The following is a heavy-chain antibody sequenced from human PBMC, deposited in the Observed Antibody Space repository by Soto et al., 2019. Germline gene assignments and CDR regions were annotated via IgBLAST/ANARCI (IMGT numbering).Heavy chain of an antibody. V-gene: IGHV3-23*01. CDR3: ATLPGDSWGYFDY. J-gene: IGHJ4*02. CDR2: ITLSGGTT. D-gene: IGHD2-21*02. CDR1: GFAFSNYA. Sequence: EVQLLESGGVLVQPGGSLRLSCVASGFAFSNYAMNWVRQAPGKGLEWVSSITLSGGTTYYADSVKGRFTISRDNSKNTVYLRMNSLRAEDTAVYFCATLPGDSWGYFDYWGQGTLVTVSS.